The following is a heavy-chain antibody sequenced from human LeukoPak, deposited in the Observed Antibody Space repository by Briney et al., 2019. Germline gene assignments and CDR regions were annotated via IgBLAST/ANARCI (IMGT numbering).Heavy chain of an antibody. CDR2: ISGSDGST. D-gene: IGHD2-2*01. V-gene: IGHV3-23*01. J-gene: IGHJ4*02. CDR3: AKLSGDCSSTGCYPY. CDR1: EFTFGSYA. Sequence: GSLSLSCATSEFTFGSYAMTWVRQAPGKGLEWISTISGSDGSTYYADSVRGRITISRDNSKKTLFLQMNSLRAEDTAVYYCAKLSGDCSSTGCYPYWGQGTLVTVSS.